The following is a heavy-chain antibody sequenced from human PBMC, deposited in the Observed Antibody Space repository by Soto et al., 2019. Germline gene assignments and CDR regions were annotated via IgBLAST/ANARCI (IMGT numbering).Heavy chain of an antibody. CDR3: VRVGVGIGNHFYS. D-gene: IGHD1-26*01. V-gene: IGHV4-59*12. CDR1: NGSISGFY. Sequence: QVQLQESGPGLVKPSETLSLTCSVSNGSISGFYWTWIRQPPGKILEWIGYIHYSGRTDYNPSLTSRATMSVDTSKNQFSLNLNSITAADTAVYYCVRVGVGIGNHFYSWGRGTLVTVSS. J-gene: IGHJ4*02. CDR2: IHYSGRT.